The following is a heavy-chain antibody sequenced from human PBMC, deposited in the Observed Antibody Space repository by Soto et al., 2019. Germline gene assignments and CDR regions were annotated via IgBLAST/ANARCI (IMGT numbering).Heavy chain of an antibody. J-gene: IGHJ4*02. Sequence: EVQLVESGGDLVQPGGSLRLSCAASGFTFSSYWMHWVRQAPGKGLVWVSRINSDGSSTHYADSVKGRFTISRDNAKNAMSLEMNSLRVEDTAVYYCARVGGSWGYWGQGTLCTVSS. V-gene: IGHV3-74*01. CDR3: ARVGGSWGY. D-gene: IGHD2-15*01. CDR1: GFTFSSYW. CDR2: INSDGSST.